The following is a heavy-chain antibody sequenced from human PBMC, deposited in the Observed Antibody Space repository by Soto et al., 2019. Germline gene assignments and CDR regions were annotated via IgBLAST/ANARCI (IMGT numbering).Heavy chain of an antibody. Sequence: PGGSLRLSCVASGFTFSDYPLHWVRRAPGKGLEWVANITQDGSKKYYVDSVKGRFTISRDNAKNTLYLQMNSLRAEDTAVYYCARDPPPYSNYAYNWGQGTLVTVSS. V-gene: IGHV3-30*04. J-gene: IGHJ4*02. CDR1: GFTFSDYP. CDR3: ARDPPPYSNYAYN. CDR2: ITQDGSKK. D-gene: IGHD4-4*01.